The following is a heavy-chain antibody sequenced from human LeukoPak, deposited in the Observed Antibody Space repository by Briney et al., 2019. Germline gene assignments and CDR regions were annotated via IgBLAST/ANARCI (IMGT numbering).Heavy chain of an antibody. CDR1: GFTFSSYS. CDR2: ISSGSSFR. J-gene: IGHJ4*02. V-gene: IGHV3-21*01. Sequence: GGSLRLSCVASGFTFSSYSMNWVRQAPGKGLEWVSSISSGSSFRYYADSVKGRFTISRDNAKNSLDLQMNSLRAEDTAVYYCARDRSTYKTSSWTHFDYWGQGSLVTVSS. CDR3: ARDRSTYKTSSWTHFDY. D-gene: IGHD6-6*01.